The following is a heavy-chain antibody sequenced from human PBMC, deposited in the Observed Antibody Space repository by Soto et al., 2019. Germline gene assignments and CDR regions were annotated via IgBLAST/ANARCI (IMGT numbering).Heavy chain of an antibody. J-gene: IGHJ4*02. CDR2: INAGNGNT. CDR3: AKDLDWGYDY. CDR1: GYTFTGYA. V-gene: IGHV1-3*01. Sequence: GASVKVSCKASGYTFTGYAMHWVRQAPGQRLEWMGWINAGNGNTKYSQKFQGRVTITRDTSASTAYMELNSLRFDDTAVYYCAKDLDWGYDYWGQGTLVTVSS. D-gene: IGHD3-9*01.